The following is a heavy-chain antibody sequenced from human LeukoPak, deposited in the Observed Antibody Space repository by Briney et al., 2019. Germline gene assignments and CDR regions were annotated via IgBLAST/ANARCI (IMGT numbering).Heavy chain of an antibody. D-gene: IGHD3-22*01. J-gene: IGHJ4*02. V-gene: IGHV1-2*02. CDR2: INPKSGGT. CDR3: ARVAAIVVVLNGGYYFDY. Sequence: ASVKVSCKASGYTFTGYYIHWVRQAPGQGLEWMGWINPKSGGTNYAQKFQGRVTMTRDTSISTAYMELSRLRSDDTAVYYCARVAAIVVVLNGGYYFDYWGQGTLVTVSS. CDR1: GYTFTGYY.